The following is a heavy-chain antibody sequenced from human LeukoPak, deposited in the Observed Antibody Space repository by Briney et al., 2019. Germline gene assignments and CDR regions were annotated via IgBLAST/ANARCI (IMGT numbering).Heavy chain of an antibody. D-gene: IGHD3-10*01. CDR3: ARVMVRGVMGY. J-gene: IGHJ4*02. CDR2: INHSGST. Sequence: KPSETLSLTCAVHGGSFSGYYWSWIRQPPGKGLEWIGEINHSGSTNYNPSLKSRVTISVDTSKNQFSLKLSSVTAADTAVYYCARVMVRGVMGYWGQGTLVTVSS. V-gene: IGHV4-34*01. CDR1: GGSFSGYY.